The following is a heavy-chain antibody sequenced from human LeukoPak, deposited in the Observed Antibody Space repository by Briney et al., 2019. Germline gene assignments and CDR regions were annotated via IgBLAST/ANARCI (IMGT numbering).Heavy chain of an antibody. Sequence: GGSLRHSCAASGFTSSSYTMNWVRQAPGKGLEWVSSISSSSNYIYYADSVKGRFTISRDNAKNSLYLQMNSLRAEDTAVYYCARTYYGAKGLFDYWGQGTLVTVSS. V-gene: IGHV3-21*01. CDR1: GFTSSSYT. CDR2: ISSSSNYI. J-gene: IGHJ4*02. CDR3: ARTYYGAKGLFDY. D-gene: IGHD4-17*01.